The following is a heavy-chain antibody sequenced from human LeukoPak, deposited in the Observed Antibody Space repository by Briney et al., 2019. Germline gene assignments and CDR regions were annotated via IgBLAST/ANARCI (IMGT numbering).Heavy chain of an antibody. J-gene: IGHJ3*02. V-gene: IGHV1-69*13. Sequence: ASVKVSCKASGGTFSSYAISWVRQAPGQGLEWMGGIIPIFGTANYAQKFQGRVTITADESTSTAYMELSSLRSEDTAVYYCASPNYYDSSGYPGLAFDIWGQGTMVTVSS. CDR3: ASPNYYDSSGYPGLAFDI. CDR2: IIPIFGTA. CDR1: GGTFSSYA. D-gene: IGHD3-22*01.